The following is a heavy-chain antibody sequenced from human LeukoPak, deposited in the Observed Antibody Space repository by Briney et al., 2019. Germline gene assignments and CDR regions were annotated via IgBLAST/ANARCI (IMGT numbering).Heavy chain of an antibody. CDR3: ARVRGWIDP. J-gene: IGHJ5*02. V-gene: IGHV1-69*05. D-gene: IGHD3-10*01. CDR1: GGTFSMYA. Sequence: SVKVSCKASGGTFSMYALCWVRPAPGQGLEWMGVIFPIFGTANYAQKFQGRVTITTDESTSTAYMELSSLRSEDTAVYYCARVRGWIDPWGQGTLVTVSS. CDR2: IFPIFGTA.